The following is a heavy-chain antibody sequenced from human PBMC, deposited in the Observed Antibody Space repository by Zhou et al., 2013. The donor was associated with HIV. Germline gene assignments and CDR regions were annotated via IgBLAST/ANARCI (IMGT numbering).Heavy chain of an antibody. V-gene: IGHV1-69*04. J-gene: IGHJ4*02. CDR3: ARSYEDASGWYDY. D-gene: IGHD6-19*01. CDR1: GGTFSSYA. Sequence: QVQLVQSGAEVKKPGSSVKVSCKASGGTFSSYAISWVRQAPGQGLEWMGRIIPILGIANYAQKFQGRVTITADKSTSTAYMELSSLRSEDTAVYYCARSYEDASGWYDYWGPGEPLVTVSS. CDR2: IIPILGIA.